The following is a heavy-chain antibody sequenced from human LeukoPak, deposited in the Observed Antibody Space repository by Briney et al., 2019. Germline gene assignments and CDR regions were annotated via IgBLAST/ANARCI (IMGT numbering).Heavy chain of an antibody. CDR3: ARQKLNPWRDREDDY. J-gene: IGHJ4*02. D-gene: IGHD3-10*01. CDR2: INPNSGGT. Sequence: GASVKVSCKASGYTFTGYYMHWVRQAPGQGLEWMGRINPNSGGTNYAQKFQGRVTMTRDTSISTAYMELSRLRSDDTAVYYCARQKLNPWRDREDDYWGQGTLVTVSS. CDR1: GYTFTGYY. V-gene: IGHV1-2*06.